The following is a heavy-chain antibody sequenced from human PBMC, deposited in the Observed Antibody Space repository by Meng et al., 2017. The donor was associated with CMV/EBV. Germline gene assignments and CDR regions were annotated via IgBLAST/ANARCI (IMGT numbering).Heavy chain of an antibody. CDR3: AHRGSYGYHGY. J-gene: IGHJ4*02. Sequence: QLTFNGCRPKAWRPTQTLTRSFTFSRFSLSTTGWGVGWFRQPQGKALEWLELIYWNDDKRYIPSLKSRLTITKDTSKNQVVLTMTNMDPVDTATYYCAHRGSYGYHGYWGQGTLVTVSS. CDR1: RFSLSTTGWG. CDR2: IYWNDDK. D-gene: IGHD5-18*01. V-gene: IGHV2-5*01.